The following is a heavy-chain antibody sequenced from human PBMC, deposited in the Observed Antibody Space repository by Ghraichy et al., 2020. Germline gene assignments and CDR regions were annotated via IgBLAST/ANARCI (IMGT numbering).Heavy chain of an antibody. D-gene: IGHD3-10*01. CDR3: ARHRRDTMVQY. J-gene: IGHJ4*02. Sequence: SETLSLTCTVSGGSISSSSYYWGWIRQPPGKGLEWIGSIYYSGSTYYNPSLKSRVTISVDTSKNQFSLKLSSLTAADTAVYYCARHRRDTMVQYWGQGTLVTVSS. V-gene: IGHV4-39*01. CDR2: IYYSGST. CDR1: GGSISSSSYY.